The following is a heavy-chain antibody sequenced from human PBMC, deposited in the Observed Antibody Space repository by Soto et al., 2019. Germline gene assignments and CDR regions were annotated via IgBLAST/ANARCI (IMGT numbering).Heavy chain of an antibody. CDR3: TTNYYVDS. J-gene: IGHJ4*02. Sequence: VQLLESGGGLVQPGGSLRLSCAASGFTFSNYAMSWVRQAPGKALEWVSSINIVGGNTNYADSVRGRFTMSRDDSKNTVFLQMNSLRAEDTAIYYCTTNYYVDSWGQGTLITVSS. CDR1: GFTFSNYA. CDR2: INIVGGNT. V-gene: IGHV3-23*01.